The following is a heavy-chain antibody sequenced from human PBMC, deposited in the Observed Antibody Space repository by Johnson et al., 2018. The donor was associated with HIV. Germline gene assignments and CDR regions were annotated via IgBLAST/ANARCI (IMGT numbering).Heavy chain of an antibody. V-gene: IGHV3-30*04. J-gene: IGHJ3*02. CDR1: GFTFSSYA. D-gene: IGHD1-26*01. CDR2: ISYDGSNK. Sequence: QVLLVESGGGVVQPGRSLRLSCAASGFTFSSYAMHWVRQAPGKGLEWVAVISYDGSNKYYADSVKGRFTSSRDNSKNTLYLQMNSLRAEDTAVYYCARDGGSTRGDAFDIWGQGTMVTVSS. CDR3: ARDGGSTRGDAFDI.